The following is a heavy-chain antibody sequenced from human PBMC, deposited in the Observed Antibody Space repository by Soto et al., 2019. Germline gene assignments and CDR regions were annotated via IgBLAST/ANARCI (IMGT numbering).Heavy chain of an antibody. V-gene: IGHV1-46*01. Sequence: ASVKVSCKASGYTFTGYYIHWVRQAPGQGLEWMGIINPSGGRTSYAQKFQGRVTMTRDTSTSTVYMELSSLRSEDTAVYYCAKVGGLGQPQDYHYGLDVWGQGTTVTVSS. D-gene: IGHD3-16*01. CDR2: INPSGGRT. CDR3: AKVGGLGQPQDYHYGLDV. J-gene: IGHJ6*02. CDR1: GYTFTGYY.